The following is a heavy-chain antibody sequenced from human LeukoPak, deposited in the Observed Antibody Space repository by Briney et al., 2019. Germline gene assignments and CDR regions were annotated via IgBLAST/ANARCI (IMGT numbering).Heavy chain of an antibody. CDR2: ISAYNGNT. CDR3: ASRGFDYGDYVFGAFDI. V-gene: IGHV1-18*01. Sequence: ASVKVSCKASGGTFSSYAISWVRQAPGQGLEWMGWISAYNGNTNYAQKLQGRVTMTTDTSTSTAYMELRSLRSDDTAVYYCASRGFDYGDYVFGAFDIWGQGTMVTVSS. CDR1: GGTFSSYA. D-gene: IGHD4-17*01. J-gene: IGHJ3*02.